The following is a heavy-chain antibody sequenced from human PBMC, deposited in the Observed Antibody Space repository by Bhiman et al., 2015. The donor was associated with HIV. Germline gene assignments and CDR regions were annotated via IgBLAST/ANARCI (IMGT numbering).Heavy chain of an antibody. D-gene: IGHD6-19*01. Sequence: EVQLVESGGGLVQPGGSLRLSCAASGFTVSSNYMNWVRQAPGKGLEWVSVIYSGGSTYYADSVKGRFTISRDNSKNTLYLQMNSLRAKDTAVYYCARRPSGWYGYFDYWGQGTLVTVSS. J-gene: IGHJ4*02. CDR3: ARRPSGWYGYFDY. CDR2: IYSGGST. CDR1: GFTVSSNY. V-gene: IGHV3-66*02.